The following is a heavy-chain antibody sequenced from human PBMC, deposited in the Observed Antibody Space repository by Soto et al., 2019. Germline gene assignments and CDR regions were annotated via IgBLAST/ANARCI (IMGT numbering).Heavy chain of an antibody. J-gene: IGHJ4*02. D-gene: IGHD6-19*01. CDR2: IYTSGST. CDR1: GGSISSSSYY. CDR3: ASYPLYSSGPDY. V-gene: IGHV4-61*02. Sequence: QLQLQESGPGLVKPSETLSLTCTVSGGSISSSSYYWSWIRQPAGKGLEWIGRIYTSGSTNYNPSLKSRVTMSVDTSKNQFSLKLSSVTAADTAVYYCASYPLYSSGPDYWGQGTLVTVSS.